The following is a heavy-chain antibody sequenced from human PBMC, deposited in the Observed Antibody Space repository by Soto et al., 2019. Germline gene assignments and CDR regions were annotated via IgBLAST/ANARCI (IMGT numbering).Heavy chain of an antibody. CDR1: GYTFTGYY. D-gene: IGHD3-16*01. J-gene: IGHJ6*02. Sequence: ASVKVSCKASGYTFTGYYMHWVRQAPGQGLEWMGWINPNSGGTNYAQKFQGWVTMTRDTSISTAYMELSRLRSDDTAVYYCARDATRFGLRLYYSGMDVWGQGTTVTVSS. CDR3: ARDATRFGLRLYYSGMDV. CDR2: INPNSGGT. V-gene: IGHV1-2*04.